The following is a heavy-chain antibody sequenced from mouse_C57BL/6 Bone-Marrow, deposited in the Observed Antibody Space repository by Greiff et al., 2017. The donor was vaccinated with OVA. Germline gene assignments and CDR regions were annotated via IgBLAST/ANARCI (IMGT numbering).Heavy chain of an antibody. CDR2: ISSGGSYT. CDR1: GFTFSSYG. V-gene: IGHV5-6*01. CDR3: ARHGFYGSAMGY. J-gene: IGHJ4*01. Sequence: EVKLVESGGDLVKPGGSLKLSCAASGFTFSSYGMSWVRQTPDKRLEWVATISSGGSYTYYPDSVKGRFTISRDNAKNTLYLQMSSLKSEDTAMYYCARHGFYGSAMGYWGQGTSVTVSS. D-gene: IGHD1-1*01.